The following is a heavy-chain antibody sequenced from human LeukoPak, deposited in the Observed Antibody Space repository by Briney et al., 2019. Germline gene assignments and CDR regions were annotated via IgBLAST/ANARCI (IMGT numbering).Heavy chain of an antibody. V-gene: IGHV3-48*02. D-gene: IGHD2-2*01. Sequence: GGSLRLSCAASGFTFSSYSMDWVRQAPGKGLEWVSYIGGGRTIYYADSVKGRFTISRDSAKNSLYLQMNSLRDEDTAVYYCARAPGSTYDYWGQGTLVTVSS. CDR3: ARAPGSTYDY. J-gene: IGHJ4*02. CDR1: GFTFSSYS. CDR2: IGGGRTI.